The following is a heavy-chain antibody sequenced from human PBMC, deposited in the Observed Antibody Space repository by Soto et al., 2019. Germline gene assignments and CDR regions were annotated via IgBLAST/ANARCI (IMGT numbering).Heavy chain of an antibody. V-gene: IGHV1-69*13. CDR2: IIPIFGTA. D-gene: IGHD5-18*01. CDR3: ARVGGYSYGYNY. Sequence: SVKVSCKASGGTFSSYAVSWVRQAPGQGLEWMGGIIPIFGTANYAQKFQGRVTITADESTSTAYMELSSLRSEDTAVYYCARVGGYSYGYNYWGQGTLVTVSS. J-gene: IGHJ4*02. CDR1: GGTFSSYA.